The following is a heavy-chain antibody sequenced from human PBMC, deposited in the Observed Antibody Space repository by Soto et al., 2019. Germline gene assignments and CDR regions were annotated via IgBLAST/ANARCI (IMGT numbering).Heavy chain of an antibody. J-gene: IGHJ4*02. V-gene: IGHV3-30*18. CDR2: ISYDGSNK. Sequence: GGSLRLSCAASRFTFSSYGMHWVRQAPGKGLEWVAVISYDGSNKYYADSVKGRFTISRDNSKNTLYLQMNSLRAEDTAVYYCAKDGPHLYYYDSSGYYYFDYWGQGTLVTVSS. CDR1: RFTFSSYG. D-gene: IGHD3-22*01. CDR3: AKDGPHLYYYDSSGYYYFDY.